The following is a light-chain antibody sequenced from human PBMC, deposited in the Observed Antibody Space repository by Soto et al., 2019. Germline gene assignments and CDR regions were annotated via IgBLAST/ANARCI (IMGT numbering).Light chain of an antibody. CDR2: EVS. CDR1: SSDVGGYNY. V-gene: IGLV2-14*01. Sequence: QSALTQPASVSGSPGQSITISCTGTSSDVGGYNYVSWYQQHPGIAPKLMIYEVSNRPSGVSNRFSGSKSGNTASLTISGLQADDEAGYYCSSYTSSRTGVFGRGTKLTVL. J-gene: IGLJ3*02. CDR3: SSYTSSRTGV.